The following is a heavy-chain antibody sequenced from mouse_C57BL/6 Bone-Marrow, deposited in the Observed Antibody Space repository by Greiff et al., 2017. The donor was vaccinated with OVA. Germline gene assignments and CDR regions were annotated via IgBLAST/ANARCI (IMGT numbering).Heavy chain of an antibody. V-gene: IGHV1-53*01. D-gene: IGHD1-1*01. CDR1: GYTFTSYW. CDR2: INPSNGGT. CDR3: LLITTVVDWYFDV. J-gene: IGHJ1*03. Sequence: LQQPGTELVKPGASVKLSCKASGYTFTSYWMHWVKQRPGQGLEWIGNINPSNGGTNYNEKFKSKATLTVDKSSSTAYMQLSSLTSEDSAVYYCLLITTVVDWYFDVWGTGTTVTVSS.